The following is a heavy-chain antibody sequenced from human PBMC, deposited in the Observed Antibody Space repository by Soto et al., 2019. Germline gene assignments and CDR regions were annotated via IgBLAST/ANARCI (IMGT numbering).Heavy chain of an antibody. CDR2: INPSGCST. D-gene: IGHD6-19*01. V-gene: IGHV1-46*01. CDR1: GYTFTRYY. CDR3: ARVGYSSGWYYFDY. J-gene: IGHJ4*02. Sequence: QVQLVQSGAEVKKPGASVKVSCKASGYTFTRYYMHLVRQAPGQGLEWMGIINPSGCSTSYAPKFQGRVTMTMDTSTSTVYMELSSLRSEDTAVYYGARVGYSSGWYYFDYWGQGTLVTVSS.